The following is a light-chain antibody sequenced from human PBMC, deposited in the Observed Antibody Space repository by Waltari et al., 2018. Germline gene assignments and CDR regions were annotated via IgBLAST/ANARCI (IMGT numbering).Light chain of an antibody. CDR3: ATWDDSLNGVV. J-gene: IGLJ2*01. CDR1: NSNIVNYA. V-gene: IGLV1-44*01. Sequence: QSVLTQPPSASGTPGQRVTMSCSGSNSNIVNYAVQWYQQLPGTAPKLLIYSNNQRPSGVPDRFSGSKSGTSASLVISGLQSDDEADYHCATWDDSLNGVVFGGGTRLTVL. CDR2: SNN.